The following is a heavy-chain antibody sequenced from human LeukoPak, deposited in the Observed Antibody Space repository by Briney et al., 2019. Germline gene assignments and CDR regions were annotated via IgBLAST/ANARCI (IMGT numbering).Heavy chain of an antibody. Sequence: GGSLRLSCAASGFTFSDYYMSWIRQAPGKGLEWVSYISSSGSTIYYADSVKGRFTISRDNAKNSLYLQMNSLRAEDTAVYYCAKVATVTDDAFDIWGQGTMVTVSS. CDR1: GFTFSDYY. D-gene: IGHD4-17*01. CDR3: AKVATVTDDAFDI. V-gene: IGHV3-11*01. CDR2: ISSSGSTI. J-gene: IGHJ3*02.